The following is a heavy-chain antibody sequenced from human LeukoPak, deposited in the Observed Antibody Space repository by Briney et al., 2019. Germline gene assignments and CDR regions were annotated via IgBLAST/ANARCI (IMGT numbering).Heavy chain of an antibody. J-gene: IGHJ4*02. D-gene: IGHD4-11*01. V-gene: IGHV4-59*01. CDR3: ARVRGNYFPDY. CDR2: IYYSGST. Sequence: PSETLSLTCTISGGSISGYYWSWIRQPPGKGLEWIGYIYYSGSTNYNPSLKSRLTISVDTSKNQFSLKLSSVTAADTAVYYCARVRGNYFPDYCGQGTLVTVSS. CDR1: GGSISGYY.